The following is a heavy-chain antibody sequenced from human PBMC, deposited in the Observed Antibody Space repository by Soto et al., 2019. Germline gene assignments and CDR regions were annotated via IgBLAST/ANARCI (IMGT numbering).Heavy chain of an antibody. D-gene: IGHD2-21*01. CDR3: ARSDSYNFNWLDS. CDR2: MNPNSGNT. CDR1: GYTFTSYD. V-gene: IGHV1-8*01. Sequence: QVQLVQSGAEVKTPGASVKVSCKASGYTFTSYDMNWVRQAPGQGLEWMGWMNPNSGNTGYSQKFQGRLTMTRDTAISIAHMELSSLRNEEPAVYYCARSDSYNFNWLDSWGQGTLVTV. J-gene: IGHJ5*01.